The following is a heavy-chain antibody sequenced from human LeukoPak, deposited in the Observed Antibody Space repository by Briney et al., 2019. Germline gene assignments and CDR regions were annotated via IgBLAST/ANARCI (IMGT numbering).Heavy chain of an antibody. Sequence: PSGTLSLTCAVSGSSISSSNWWSWVRQPPGKGLEWIGGIYHCGSTNYNPSLKSRVTISVDKSKNQFSLKLSSVTAADTAVYYCARDRRIAAAGGYFDYWGQGTLVTVSS. CDR1: GSSISSSNW. CDR2: IYHCGST. CDR3: ARDRRIAAAGGYFDY. V-gene: IGHV4-4*02. J-gene: IGHJ4*02. D-gene: IGHD6-13*01.